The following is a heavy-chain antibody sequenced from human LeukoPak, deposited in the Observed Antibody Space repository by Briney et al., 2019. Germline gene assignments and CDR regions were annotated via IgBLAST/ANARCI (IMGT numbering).Heavy chain of an antibody. Sequence: SETLSLTCAVYGGFFSAYYWTWTRQPPGKGLEWIGEINHSGSSNYTSSLRSRVTISVDTSYKQFSLRLSSVTAADTAVYYCAPRGDIEHSYVYGKWFDPWGQGTRVTVSS. CDR3: APRGDIEHSYVYGKWFDP. CDR1: GGFFSAYY. D-gene: IGHD3-16*01. CDR2: INHSGSS. J-gene: IGHJ5*02. V-gene: IGHV4-34*01.